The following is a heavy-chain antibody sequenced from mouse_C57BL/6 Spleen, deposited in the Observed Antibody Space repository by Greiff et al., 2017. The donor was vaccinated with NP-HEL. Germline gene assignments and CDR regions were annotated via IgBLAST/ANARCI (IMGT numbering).Heavy chain of an antibody. CDR3: ASPLTTVVAKGFAY. Sequence: QVQLKESGAELAKPGASVKLSCKASGYTFTSYWMHWVKQRPGQGLEWIGYINPSSGYTKYNQKFKDKATLTADKSSTTAYMQLSSLTYEDSAVYYCASPLTTVVAKGFAYWGQGTLVTVSA. D-gene: IGHD1-1*01. CDR2: INPSSGYT. V-gene: IGHV1-7*01. J-gene: IGHJ3*01. CDR1: GYTFTSYW.